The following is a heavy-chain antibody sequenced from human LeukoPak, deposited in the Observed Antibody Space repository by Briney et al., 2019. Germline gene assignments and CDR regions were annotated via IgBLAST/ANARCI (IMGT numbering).Heavy chain of an antibody. CDR2: IIPIFGTA. Sequence: XXXXGGTFXSYAISWVRQAPGQGLEWMGGIIPIFGTANYAQKFQGRVTITADESTSTDYMEVSSLRSEETEVYYCAXGVXYGHGPYFDYWGQGTLVTVSS. CDR1: GGTFXSYA. CDR3: AXGVXYGHGPYFDY. J-gene: IGHJ4*02. V-gene: IGHV1-69*01. D-gene: IGHD3-16*02.